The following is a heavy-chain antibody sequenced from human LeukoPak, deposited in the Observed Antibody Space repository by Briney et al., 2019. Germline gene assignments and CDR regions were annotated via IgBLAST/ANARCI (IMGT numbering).Heavy chain of an antibody. CDR3: ARQEGGDYGYYYYGMVV. Sequence: PGGSLRLSCAASGFTFSSYSMNWVRQAPGKGLEWVSSISSSSSYIYYADSVKGRFTISRDNAKNSLYLQMNSLRAEDTAVYYCARQEGGDYGYYYYGMVVWGQGTTVTVSS. CDR2: ISSSSSYI. D-gene: IGHD4-17*01. J-gene: IGHJ6*02. V-gene: IGHV3-21*01. CDR1: GFTFSSYS.